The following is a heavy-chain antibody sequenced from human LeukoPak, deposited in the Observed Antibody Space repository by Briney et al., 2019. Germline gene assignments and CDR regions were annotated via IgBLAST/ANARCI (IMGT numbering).Heavy chain of an antibody. V-gene: IGHV3-30*18. CDR3: AKILTGTGPTMDV. CDR2: ISYDGNNK. Sequence: GGSLRLSCAASGFTFSNYGIHWVRQAPGKGLEWVAVISYDGNNKYYADSVKGRFTISRDNSKNTLFLQMNSLRAEDTAVYYCAKILTGTGPTMDVWGQGSTVTVSS. D-gene: IGHD1-20*01. J-gene: IGHJ6*02. CDR1: GFTFSNYG.